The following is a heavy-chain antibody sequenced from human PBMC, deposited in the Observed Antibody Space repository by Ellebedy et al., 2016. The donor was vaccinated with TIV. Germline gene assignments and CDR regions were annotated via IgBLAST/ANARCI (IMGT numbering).Heavy chain of an antibody. Sequence: SETLSLTCTVSGGSISSYYWSWIRQPAGKGLEWIGRIYTSGSTNYNPSLKSRVTMSVDTSKNQFSLKLSSVTAADTAVYYCARDGLGSYYKADNWFDPWGQGTLVTVSS. CDR3: ARDGLGSYYKADNWFDP. CDR2: IYTSGST. D-gene: IGHD3-10*01. CDR1: GGSISSYY. V-gene: IGHV4-4*07. J-gene: IGHJ5*02.